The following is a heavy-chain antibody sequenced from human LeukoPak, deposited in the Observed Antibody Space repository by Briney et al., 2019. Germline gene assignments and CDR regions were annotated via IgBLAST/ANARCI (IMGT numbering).Heavy chain of an antibody. J-gene: IGHJ4*02. V-gene: IGHV3-7*01. CDR2: MKQDGREK. Sequence: GGSLRLSCVASGFTFTNYWMTWVRQAPGKGLEWVANMKQDGREKYYVDSVKGRFPISRDNAKNSLYLQMNSLRAEDTAVYYCLVGGKVVDYWGQGTLVTVSS. D-gene: IGHD2-15*01. CDR3: LVGGKVVDY. CDR1: GFTFTNYW.